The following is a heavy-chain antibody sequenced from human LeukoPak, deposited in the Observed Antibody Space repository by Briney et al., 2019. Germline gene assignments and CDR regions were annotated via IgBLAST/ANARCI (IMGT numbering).Heavy chain of an antibody. CDR3: AKEGIRGIAAAGTARPR. Sequence: GGSLRLSCAASGFTFSSYAMSWVRQAPGKGLEWVSAISGSGGSTYYADSVKGRFTISRDNSKNTLYLQMNSLRAEDTAVYYCAKEGIRGIAAAGTARPRWGQGTLVTVSS. V-gene: IGHV3-23*01. CDR1: GFTFSSYA. CDR2: ISGSGGST. D-gene: IGHD6-13*01. J-gene: IGHJ4*02.